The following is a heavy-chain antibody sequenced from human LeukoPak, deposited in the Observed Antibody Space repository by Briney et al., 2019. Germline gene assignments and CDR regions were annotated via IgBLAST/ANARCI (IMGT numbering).Heavy chain of an antibody. CDR2: IYYTGST. V-gene: IGHV4-59*01. Sequence: PSETLSLTGTVTGGSISNYFWSWIRQHPGQGLETIGYIYYTGSTNYNPSLKSRVTISVGTSKNQFSLKLSSVTAADTAVYYCARPSRSISTAGAFDIWGQGTMVTVSS. CDR3: ARPSRSISTAGAFDI. J-gene: IGHJ3*02. D-gene: IGHD3-10*01. CDR1: GGSISNYF.